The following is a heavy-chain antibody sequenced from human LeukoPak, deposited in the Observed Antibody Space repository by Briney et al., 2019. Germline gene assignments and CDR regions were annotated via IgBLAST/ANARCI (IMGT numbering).Heavy chain of an antibody. CDR3: ARGSTYYYGSGSYCNY. Sequence: SGGSLRLSCAASKFTFSRYSMNWVRQAPGKGLEWVSSISGSSSYIYYADSVKGRFTISRDNAKNSLYLQMNSLRAEDTAVYYCARGSTYYYGSGSYCNYWGQGTLVTVSS. D-gene: IGHD3-10*01. CDR2: ISGSSSYI. V-gene: IGHV3-21*01. J-gene: IGHJ4*02. CDR1: KFTFSRYS.